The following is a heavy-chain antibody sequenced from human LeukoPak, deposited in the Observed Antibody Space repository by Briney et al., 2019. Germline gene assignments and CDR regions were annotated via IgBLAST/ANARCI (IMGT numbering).Heavy chain of an antibody. J-gene: IGHJ6*03. CDR2: IIPIFGTA. Sequence: SVKVSCKASGYTFTDYYMHWVRQAPGQGLEWMGGIIPIFGTANYAQKFQGRVTITTDESTSTAYMELSSLRSEDTAVYYCARTSISYPNYYYYMDVWGKGTTVTVSS. V-gene: IGHV1-69*05. CDR1: GYTFTDYY. CDR3: ARTSISYPNYYYYMDV.